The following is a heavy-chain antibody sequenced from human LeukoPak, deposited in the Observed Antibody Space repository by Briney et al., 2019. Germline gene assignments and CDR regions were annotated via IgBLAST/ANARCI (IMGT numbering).Heavy chain of an antibody. CDR2: TYYRSKWYN. Sequence: QTLSLTCAISGDSVSSNSAAWNWIRQSPSRGLEWLGRTYYRSKWYNDYAVSVKSRITINPDTSKNQFSLQLNSVTPEDTAVYYCARGLEMATISSLYYFDYWGQGTLVTVSS. CDR1: GDSVSSNSAA. D-gene: IGHD5-24*01. CDR3: ARGLEMATISSLYYFDY. V-gene: IGHV6-1*01. J-gene: IGHJ4*02.